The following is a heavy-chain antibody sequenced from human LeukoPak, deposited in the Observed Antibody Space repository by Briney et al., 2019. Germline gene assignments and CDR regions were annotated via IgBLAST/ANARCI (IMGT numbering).Heavy chain of an antibody. D-gene: IGHD2-21*02. J-gene: IGHJ6*03. CDR2: ISYDGSNK. V-gene: IGHV3-30-3*01. CDR3: ARDPVTVIDYYYYYMDV. CDR1: GFTFSSYA. Sequence: GRSLRLSCAASGFTFSSYAMHWVRQAPGKGLEWVAVISYDGSNKYYADSVKGRFTISRDNSKNTLYLQMNSLRAEDTAVYFCARDPVTVIDYYYYYMDVWGKGTTVTVSS.